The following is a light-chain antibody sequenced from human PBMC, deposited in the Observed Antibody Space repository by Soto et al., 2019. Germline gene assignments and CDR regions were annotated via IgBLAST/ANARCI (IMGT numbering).Light chain of an antibody. CDR2: EGT. V-gene: IGLV2-23*01. CDR1: SSDVGSYNL. Sequence: QSALTQPASVSGSPGQSITISCTGTSSDVGSYNLVSWYQQHPGKAPKLMIYEGTKRPSGVSNRFSGSKSGDTASLTISGLQAEDEADYHCCSNAGSSTWVFGGGTKLTVL. J-gene: IGLJ3*02. CDR3: CSNAGSSTWV.